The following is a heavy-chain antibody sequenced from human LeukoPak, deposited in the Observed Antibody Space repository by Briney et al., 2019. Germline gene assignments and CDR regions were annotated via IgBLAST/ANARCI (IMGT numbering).Heavy chain of an antibody. V-gene: IGHV4-59*01. Sequence: PSETLSLTCTVSGGSISSYYWSWIRQPPGKGLEWIGYIYYSGNTDYNPSLKSRVTISVDTSKNQFSLKLSSVTAADTAVYYCARCAGATSSFHYWGQGTLVTISS. CDR3: ARCAGATSSFHY. D-gene: IGHD1-26*01. J-gene: IGHJ4*02. CDR1: GGSISSYY. CDR2: IYYSGNT.